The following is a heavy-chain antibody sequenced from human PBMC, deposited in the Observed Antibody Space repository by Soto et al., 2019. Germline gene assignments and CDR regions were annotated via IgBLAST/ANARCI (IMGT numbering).Heavy chain of an antibody. CDR3: AKARHSTSWYGVEADF. CDR1: RFIFSDYA. J-gene: IGHJ4*02. V-gene: IGHV3-30*09. Sequence: QVQLVESGGGVVQPGRSLRLSCAASRFIFSDYAMHWVRQAPGKGLEWVAVISYGGDNKYYAESVRGRFAISRDNLKNTLYLQMSSLNPEDTAVYHCAKARHSTSWYGVEADFWGQGTLVTVSS. CDR2: ISYGGDNK. D-gene: IGHD6-13*01.